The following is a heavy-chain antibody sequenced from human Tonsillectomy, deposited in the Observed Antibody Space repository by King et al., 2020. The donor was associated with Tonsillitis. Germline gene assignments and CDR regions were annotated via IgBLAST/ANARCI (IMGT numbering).Heavy chain of an antibody. CDR3: ARARGYIYGFDF. D-gene: IGHD5-18*01. V-gene: IGHV3-30*01. CDR1: GFTFSNFA. Sequence: VQLVESGGGVVQPGRSLRLSCAASGFTFSNFAMHWVRQAPGKGLEWVAVISYDGSNKFYADSVKGRFTISRDNSKNTLWLQMNSLRAEDTAVYYCARARGYIYGFDFCGQGTLVTVSS. J-gene: IGHJ4*02. CDR2: ISYDGSNK.